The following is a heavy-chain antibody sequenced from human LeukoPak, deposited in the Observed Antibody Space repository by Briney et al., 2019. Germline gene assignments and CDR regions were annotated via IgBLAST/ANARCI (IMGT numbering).Heavy chain of an antibody. CDR3: ARGRWDSSGYRPEDAFDI. CDR2: IYYSGST. V-gene: IGHV4-39*01. J-gene: IGHJ3*02. CDR1: GGSISSSSYY. D-gene: IGHD3-22*01. Sequence: SETLSLTCTVSGGSISSSSYYWGWIRQPPGKGLEWIGSIYYSGSTYYNPSLKSRVTISVDTSKNQFSLKLSSVTAADTAVYYCARGRWDSSGYRPEDAFDIWGQGTMVTVSS.